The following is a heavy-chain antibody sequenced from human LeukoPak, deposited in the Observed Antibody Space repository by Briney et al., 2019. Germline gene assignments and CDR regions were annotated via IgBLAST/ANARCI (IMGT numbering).Heavy chain of an antibody. Sequence: PSETLSLTCTVSGGSISSYYWSWIRQPPGKGLEWIWYIYYSGSTNYNPSLKSRVTISVDTSKNQFSLKLSSVTAADTAVYYCARLAVAGPGSFDYWGQGTLVTVSS. V-gene: IGHV4-59*08. D-gene: IGHD6-19*01. CDR3: ARLAVAGPGSFDY. CDR2: IYYSGST. CDR1: GGSISSYY. J-gene: IGHJ4*02.